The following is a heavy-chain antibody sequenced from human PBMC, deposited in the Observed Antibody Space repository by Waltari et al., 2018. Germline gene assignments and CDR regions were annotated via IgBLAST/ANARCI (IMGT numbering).Heavy chain of an antibody. CDR2: LRAYNGKT. Sequence: QVQLVQSGAEVKKPGASVKVSCKASGYTFTSYGISWVRQAPGQGLEWMGWLRAYNGKTNYAQKHQCRVTMTTDTSTRTAYMELRSLRSDDTAVYYCARAFQNCGGDCDSYPFEFLDYWGQGTLVTVSS. J-gene: IGHJ4*02. CDR1: GYTFTSYG. D-gene: IGHD2-21*01. V-gene: IGHV1-18*01. CDR3: ARAFQNCGGDCDSYPFEFLDY.